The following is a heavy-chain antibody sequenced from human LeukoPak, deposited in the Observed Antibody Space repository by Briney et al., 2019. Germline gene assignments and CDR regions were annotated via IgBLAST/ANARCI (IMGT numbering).Heavy chain of an antibody. CDR1: GFTFSSYA. D-gene: IGHD2-21*02. Sequence: GGSLRLSCGASGFTFSSYAMTWVRQAPGKGLEWVSAISAGAGGGSTYYADSVKSRFTISRDNSKNTLYLQMNSLRAEDTAVYYCARIGDFPDYWGQGTLVTVSS. J-gene: IGHJ4*02. CDR2: ISAGAGGGST. CDR3: ARIGDFPDY. V-gene: IGHV3-23*01.